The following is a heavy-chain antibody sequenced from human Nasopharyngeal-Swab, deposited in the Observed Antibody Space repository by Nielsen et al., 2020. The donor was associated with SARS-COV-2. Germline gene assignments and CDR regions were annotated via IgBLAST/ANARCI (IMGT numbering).Heavy chain of an antibody. CDR2: IYYSGST. D-gene: IGHD5-18*01. CDR3: ARDGYSYGYYFDY. V-gene: IGHV4-31*03. Sequence: SETLSLTCTVSSGSISSGGYYWSWIRQHPGKGLEWIGYIYYSGSTYYNPSLKSRVTISVDTSKNQFSLKLSSVTAADTAVYYCARDGYSYGYYFDYWGQGTLVTVSS. J-gene: IGHJ4*02. CDR1: SGSISSGGYY.